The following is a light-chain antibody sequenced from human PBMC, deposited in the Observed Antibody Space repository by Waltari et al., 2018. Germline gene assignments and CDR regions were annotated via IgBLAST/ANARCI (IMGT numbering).Light chain of an antibody. CDR2: GAS. V-gene: IGKV3-15*01. CDR3: QQYNNWLLLT. J-gene: IGKJ1*01. Sequence: EIVMTQSPATLSVSPGERATLPCRASQSVSSNLAWYQQKPGQPPRLLIYGASTKATGIPARFSGSGSGTEFTLTISSLQSEDFAVYYCQQYNNWLLLTFGQGTKVEIK. CDR1: QSVSSN.